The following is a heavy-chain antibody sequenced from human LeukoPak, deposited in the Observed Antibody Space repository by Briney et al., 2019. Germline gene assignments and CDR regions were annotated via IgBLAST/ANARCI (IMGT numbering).Heavy chain of an antibody. J-gene: IGHJ4*02. D-gene: IGHD4-17*01. CDR2: ISSSSRYI. CDR3: ARDNYDFGDYYFDY. CDR1: GFTFSSYS. V-gene: IGHV3-21*01. Sequence: GGSLRLSCAASGFTFSSYSMNWVRQAPGKGLECVSSISSSSRYIYYADSVKGRFTISRDNAKNSLYLQMNSLRAEDTAVYYCARDNYDFGDYYFDYWGQGTLVTVSS.